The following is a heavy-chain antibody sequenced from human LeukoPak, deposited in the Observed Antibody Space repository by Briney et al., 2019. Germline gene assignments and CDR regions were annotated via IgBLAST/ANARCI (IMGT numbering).Heavy chain of an antibody. CDR3: ARDDGDSDAFDI. CDR2: ISSSSSYI. V-gene: IGHV3-21*01. D-gene: IGHD4-17*01. CDR1: GFTFSSYS. J-gene: IGHJ3*02. Sequence: RGSLRLSCAASGFTFSSYSMNWVRQAPGKGLEWVSSISSSSSYIYHADSVKGRFTISRDNAKNSLYLQMNSLRAEDTAVYYCARDDGDSDAFDIWGQGTMVTVSS.